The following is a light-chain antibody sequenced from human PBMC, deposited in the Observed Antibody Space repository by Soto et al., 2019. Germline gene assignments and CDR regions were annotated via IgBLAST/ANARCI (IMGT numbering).Light chain of an antibody. V-gene: IGKV3-15*01. J-gene: IGKJ5*01. CDR1: QSVSSN. CDR2: GAS. Sequence: EIVLTQSSSTLSVSPGERATLSCRASQSVSSNLAWYQQKPGQAPRLLIYGASTRATGIPARFSGSGYGTVFTLTISSLQSEDSAFYYCQQYNKWPITFGPGTRLEIK. CDR3: QQYNKWPIT.